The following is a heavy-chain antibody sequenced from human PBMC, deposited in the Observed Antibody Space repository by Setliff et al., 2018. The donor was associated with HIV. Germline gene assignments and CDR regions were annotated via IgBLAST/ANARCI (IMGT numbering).Heavy chain of an antibody. D-gene: IGHD3-22*01. J-gene: IGHJ4*02. CDR2: IYYSGST. CDR1: GYSISSGYY. Sequence: SETLSLTCAVSGYSISSGYYWGWIRQPPGKGLEWIGSIYYSGSTYYNPSLKSRVTVSVDTSKNQFSLKLSSVTAADTSVYYCAREAPADSSATSYYFDFWGQGTLVTVS. CDR3: AREAPADSSATSYYFDF. V-gene: IGHV4-38-2*01.